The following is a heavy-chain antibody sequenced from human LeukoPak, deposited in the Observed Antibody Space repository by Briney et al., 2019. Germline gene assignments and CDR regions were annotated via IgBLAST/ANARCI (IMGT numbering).Heavy chain of an antibody. CDR3: AGENYYDSSGYRY. D-gene: IGHD3-22*01. CDR1: GYTFTSYG. CDR2: ISAYNGST. J-gene: IGHJ4*02. V-gene: IGHV1-18*01. Sequence: ASVKVSCKASGYTFTSYGISWVRQAPGQGLEWMGWISAYNGSTNYAQKLQGRVTMTTDTSMSTAYMELRSLRSDDTAVYYCAGENYYDSSGYRYWGQGTLVTVSS.